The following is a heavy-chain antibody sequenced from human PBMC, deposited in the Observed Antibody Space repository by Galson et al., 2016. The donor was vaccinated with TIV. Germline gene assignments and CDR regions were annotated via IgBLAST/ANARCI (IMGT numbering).Heavy chain of an antibody. CDR3: ARRDVRGITVVRGVQYYFDY. J-gene: IGHJ4*02. CDR1: GFTFGSYA. D-gene: IGHD3-10*01. CDR2: ISSGGTT. Sequence: SLRLSCAASGFTFGSYAMTWVRQAPGKGLEWVSGISSGGTTYYADSVKGRFTVSRDNSKNTLYLQMSSLRAEDTAVYFCARRDVRGITVVRGVQYYFDYWGQGTLVTVSS. V-gene: IGHV3-23*01.